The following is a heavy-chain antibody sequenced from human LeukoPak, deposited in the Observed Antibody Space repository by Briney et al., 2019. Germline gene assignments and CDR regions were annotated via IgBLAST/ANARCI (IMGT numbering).Heavy chain of an antibody. V-gene: IGHV4-61*02. J-gene: IGHJ5*02. CDR3: ARGPTTMVRGVIGFDP. D-gene: IGHD3-10*01. Sequence: SQTLSLTCTVSGGSISSGSYYWSWIRQPTGKGLEWVGRIYTSGTANYNPSLKSRVTISVDTSKNQFSLKLSSVTAADTAVYYCARGPTTMVRGVIGFDPWGQGTLVTVSS. CDR2: IYTSGTA. CDR1: GGSISSGSYY.